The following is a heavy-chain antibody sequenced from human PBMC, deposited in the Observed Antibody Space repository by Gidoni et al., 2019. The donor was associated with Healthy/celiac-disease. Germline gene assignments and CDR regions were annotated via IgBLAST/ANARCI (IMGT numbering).Heavy chain of an antibody. CDR1: GFPFSSYG. Sequence: QVQLVESGGGVVQPGRSLRLTCAAAGFPFSSYGMHWVRQAPGKGLEWLAVISYDGSNKYYADSVKGRFTISRDNSKNTLYLQMNSLRAEDTAVYYCGRSYYRYSVEAGMDVWGQGTTVTVSS. V-gene: IGHV3-30*03. CDR2: ISYDGSNK. CDR3: GRSYYRYSVEAGMDV. J-gene: IGHJ6*02. D-gene: IGHD1-26*01.